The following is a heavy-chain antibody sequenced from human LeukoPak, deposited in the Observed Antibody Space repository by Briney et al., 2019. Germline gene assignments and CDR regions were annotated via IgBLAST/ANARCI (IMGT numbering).Heavy chain of an antibody. J-gene: IGHJ1*01. CDR2: ISGGGGST. CDR3: AQQVGYCSSGSCYFTY. Sequence: GALRLSCAASGFTFSSYAMSWVRQAPGKGLEWVSAISGGGGSTYYADSVKGRFTISRDKSKNTLSLQMNSLRAEDTAVYYCAQQVGYCSSGSCYFTYWGQGTLVTVSS. V-gene: IGHV3-23*01. CDR1: GFTFSSYA. D-gene: IGHD2-15*01.